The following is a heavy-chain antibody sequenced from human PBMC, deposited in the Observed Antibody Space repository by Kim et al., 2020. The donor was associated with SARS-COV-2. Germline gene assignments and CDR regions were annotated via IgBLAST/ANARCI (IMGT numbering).Heavy chain of an antibody. CDR1: GFTVSSNY. CDR2: IYSGGST. CDR3: ARELHDYPVGRQFNN. D-gene: IGHD1-1*01. J-gene: IGHJ4*02. Sequence: GGSLRLSCAASGFTVSSNYMSWVRQAPGKGLEWVSVIYSGGSTYYADSVKGRFTISRDNSKNTLYLQMNSLRAEDTAVYYCARELHDYPVGRQFNNWGQGTLVTVSS. V-gene: IGHV3-53*01.